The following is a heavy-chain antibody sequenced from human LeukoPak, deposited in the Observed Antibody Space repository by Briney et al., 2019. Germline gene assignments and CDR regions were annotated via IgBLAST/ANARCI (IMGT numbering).Heavy chain of an antibody. V-gene: IGHV3-53*01. D-gene: IGHD6-13*01. J-gene: IGHJ4*02. CDR1: GFIVNTYY. CDR2: IYSDGST. Sequence: GSLRLSCAVSGFIVNTYYMSWVRQAPGKGLEWVSIIYSDGSTYYADSVKGRFTISRDNSKNTLYLQMNSLRAEDTAVYYCAKDIPSSWYYFDYWGQGTLVTVSS. CDR3: AKDIPSSWYYFDY.